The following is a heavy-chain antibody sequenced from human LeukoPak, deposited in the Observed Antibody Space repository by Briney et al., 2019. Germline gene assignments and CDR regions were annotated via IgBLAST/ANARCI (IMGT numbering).Heavy chain of an antibody. D-gene: IGHD6-6*01. CDR3: ARAEYSSDSLDY. J-gene: IGHJ4*02. Sequence: ASVRVSCKASGYTFTSYGISCVRQAPGQGLEWMGWISAYNGNTNYAQKLQGRVTTTTDTSTSTAYMELRSLRSDDTAVYYCARAEYSSDSLDYWGQGTLVTVSS. CDR2: ISAYNGNT. CDR1: GYTFTSYG. V-gene: IGHV1-18*01.